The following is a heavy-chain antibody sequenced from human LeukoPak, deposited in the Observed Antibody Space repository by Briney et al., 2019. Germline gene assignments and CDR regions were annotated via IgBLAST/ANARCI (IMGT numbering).Heavy chain of an antibody. J-gene: IGHJ6*02. CDR1: GFTCSSYA. D-gene: IGHD3-22*01. Sequence: GGSLRLSCAASGFTCSSYARSWVRQAPGKRLEWVSALSGSSGSTYYADSVKGRFTISRDSSKNTLYLQMNSLRAEDTAVYYCANTGDYYDSSGYYYYYYYGMDVWVQGTTVTVS. CDR2: LSGSSGST. V-gene: IGHV3-23*01. CDR3: ANTGDYYDSSGYYYYYYYGMDV.